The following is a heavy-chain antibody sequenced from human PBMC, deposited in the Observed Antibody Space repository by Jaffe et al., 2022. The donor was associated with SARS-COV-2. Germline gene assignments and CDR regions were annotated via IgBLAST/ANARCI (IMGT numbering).Heavy chain of an antibody. CDR3: ARGGVYYDYVWGSYPVGDYFDY. D-gene: IGHD3-16*02. Sequence: EVQLVESGGGLVKPGGSLRLSCAASGFTFSSYSMNWVRQAPGKGLEWVSSISSSSSYIYYADSVKGRFTISRDNAKNSLYLQMNSLRAEDTAVYYCARGGVYYDYVWGSYPVGDYFDYWGQGTLVTVSS. V-gene: IGHV3-21*01. CDR2: ISSSSSYI. J-gene: IGHJ4*02. CDR1: GFTFSSYS.